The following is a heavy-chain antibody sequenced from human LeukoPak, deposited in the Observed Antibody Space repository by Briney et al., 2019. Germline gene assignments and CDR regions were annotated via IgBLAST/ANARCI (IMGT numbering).Heavy chain of an antibody. CDR1: GYTLTELS. CDR2: FDPEDGET. CDR3: AGRLMGATHALRY. D-gene: IGHD1-26*01. Sequence: ASVKVSCTVSGYTLTELSMHWVRQAPGKGLEWMGGFDPEDGETIYAQKFQGRVTMTEDTSTDTAYMELSSLRSEDTAVYYCAGRLMGATHALRYWGQGTLVTVSS. V-gene: IGHV1-24*01. J-gene: IGHJ4*02.